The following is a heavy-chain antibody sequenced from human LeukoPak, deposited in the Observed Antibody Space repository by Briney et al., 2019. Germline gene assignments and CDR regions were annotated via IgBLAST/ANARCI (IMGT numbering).Heavy chain of an antibody. CDR2: IGGGDT. J-gene: IGHJ4*02. D-gene: IGHD2-8*01. CDR3: AKDGQSFNSMYDYFDS. Sequence: GGSLRLSCSTSGFTFRNFAMSWVRQAPGMGLEWVSSIGGGDTHYADSVKGRFTISRDDSRSTVDLQMSSLRAEDTAVYYCAKDGQSFNSMYDYFDSWGQGTLVTVSS. CDR1: GFTFRNFA. V-gene: IGHV3-23*01.